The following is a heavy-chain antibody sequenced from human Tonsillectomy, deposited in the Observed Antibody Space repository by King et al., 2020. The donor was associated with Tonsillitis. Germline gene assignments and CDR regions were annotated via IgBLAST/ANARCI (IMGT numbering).Heavy chain of an antibody. CDR1: GGSISSGGYS. CDR3: ARSVSSSGDFDY. D-gene: IGHD6-6*01. Sequence: QLQESGSGLVKPSQTLSLTCAVSGGSISSGGYSWSWIRQPPGKGLEWIGYIYHSGSTYYNPSLKSRVTISVDRSKNQFSLKLSSVTAADTAVYYCARSVSSSGDFDYWGQGXLXTVSS. J-gene: IGHJ4*02. V-gene: IGHV4-30-2*01. CDR2: IYHSGST.